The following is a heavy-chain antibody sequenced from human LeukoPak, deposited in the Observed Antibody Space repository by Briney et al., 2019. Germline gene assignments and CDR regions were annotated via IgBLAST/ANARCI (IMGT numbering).Heavy chain of an antibody. CDR1: GGSVSSGSYY. Sequence: SETLSLTCTVSGGSVSSGSYYWSWIRQPPGKGLEWIGYIYYSGSTNYNPSLKSRVTISVDTSKNQFSLKLSSVTAADTAVYYCARDYGDYYYYYGMDVWGQGTTVTVSS. V-gene: IGHV4-61*01. CDR3: ARDYGDYYYYYGMDV. J-gene: IGHJ6*02. D-gene: IGHD4-17*01. CDR2: IYYSGST.